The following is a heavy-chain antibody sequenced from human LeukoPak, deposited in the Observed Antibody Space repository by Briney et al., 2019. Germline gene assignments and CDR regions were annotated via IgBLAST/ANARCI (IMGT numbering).Heavy chain of an antibody. CDR3: VGDGRDGYNIYFHH. CDR2: ISGNGVTT. D-gene: IGHD5-24*01. Sequence: GGSLRLSCSASGFTFSISAMHWVRQAPGKGLQYVSVISGNGVTTSYADSVKGRFTISGDNSKNTVYPQMSSLRAEDTAVYYCVGDGRDGYNIYFHHWGQGTLVTVSS. J-gene: IGHJ1*01. CDR1: GFTFSISA. V-gene: IGHV3-64D*06.